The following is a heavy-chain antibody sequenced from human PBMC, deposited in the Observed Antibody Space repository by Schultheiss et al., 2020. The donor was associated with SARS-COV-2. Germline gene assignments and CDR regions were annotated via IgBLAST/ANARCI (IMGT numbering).Heavy chain of an antibody. CDR2: ISPYNRNT. CDR1: GYKFINYG. V-gene: IGHV1-18*04. D-gene: IGHD2-2*01. J-gene: IGHJ6*03. Sequence: ASVKVSCKASGYKFINYGISWVRQAPGQGLEWMGWISPYNRNTNYGQKFQGRVTMTTDTSMSIAYMELRSLRSDDTAVYYCAREGSCSTTTQGTECYYYYMDVWGEGTTVTVSS. CDR3: AREGSCSTTTQGTECYYYYMDV.